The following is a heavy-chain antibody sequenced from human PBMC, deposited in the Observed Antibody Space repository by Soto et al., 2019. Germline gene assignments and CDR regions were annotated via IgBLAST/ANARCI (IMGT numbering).Heavy chain of an antibody. J-gene: IGHJ4*02. V-gene: IGHV1-3*01. CDR1: GYTFTSYA. Sequence: ASVKVSCKASGYTFTSYAMHWVRQAPGQRLEWMGWINAGNGNRKYSQKFQGRVTITRDTSASTAYMELSSLRPEDTAVYYCARDSPPSDYWGQGTLVTVSS. CDR2: INAGNGNR. CDR3: ARDSPPSDY.